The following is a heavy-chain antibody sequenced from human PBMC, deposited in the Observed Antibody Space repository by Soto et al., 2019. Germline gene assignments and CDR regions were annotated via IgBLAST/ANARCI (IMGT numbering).Heavy chain of an antibody. V-gene: IGHV3-53*01. CDR2: FESGGSI. CDR3: ARAGVTPDFFDY. Sequence: GESLKISCAASGFSVRTNYMSWVRQAPGKGLEWVSVFESGGSIYYADSVKGRFIISRDYAKNTVYLQMNSLRAEDTAVYYCARAGVTPDFFDYWGQGTLVTVSS. D-gene: IGHD2-21*02. J-gene: IGHJ4*02. CDR1: GFSVRTNY.